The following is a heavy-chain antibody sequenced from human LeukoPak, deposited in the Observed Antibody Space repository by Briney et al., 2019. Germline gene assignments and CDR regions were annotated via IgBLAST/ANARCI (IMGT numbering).Heavy chain of an antibody. J-gene: IGHJ4*02. CDR3: AKLGGYSYGSFEFDY. Sequence: GGSLRLSCAACGFTFSSYAMSWVRQAPGKGLEWVSAICGSGGSTYYADSVKGRFTISRDNSKNTLYLQMNSLRAEDTAVYYCAKLGGYSYGSFEFDYWGQGTLVTVSS. V-gene: IGHV3-23*01. CDR1: GFTFSSYA. D-gene: IGHD5-18*01. CDR2: ICGSGGST.